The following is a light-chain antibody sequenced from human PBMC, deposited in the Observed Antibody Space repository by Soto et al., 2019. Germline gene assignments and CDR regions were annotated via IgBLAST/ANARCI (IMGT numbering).Light chain of an antibody. CDR1: SSNIGRNP. Sequence: QSVLTQPPSASGTPGQRVTIPCSGSSSNIGRNPVNWYLQLPGTAPKLLIYSSNQRPSGVPDRFSGSKSGTSASLAISGLQSEDEADYYCAAWDDSLNGLYVFGTGTKVTVL. CDR2: SSN. J-gene: IGLJ1*01. V-gene: IGLV1-44*01. CDR3: AAWDDSLNGLYV.